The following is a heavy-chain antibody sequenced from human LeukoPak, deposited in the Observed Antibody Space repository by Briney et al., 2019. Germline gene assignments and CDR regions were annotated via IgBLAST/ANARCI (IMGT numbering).Heavy chain of an antibody. CDR1: GFTFSSYA. D-gene: IGHD3-22*01. CDR3: AKLMGNSAYYPPGA. J-gene: IGHJ3*01. V-gene: IGHV3-23*01. CDR2: ISGSGGST. Sequence: QTGGSLRLSCAASGFTFSSYAMSWVRQAPGKGLEWVSAISGSGGSTYYADSVKGRFTISRDNSKNTLYLQMNSLRAEDTAVYYCAKLMGNSAYYPPGAWGQGTMVTASS.